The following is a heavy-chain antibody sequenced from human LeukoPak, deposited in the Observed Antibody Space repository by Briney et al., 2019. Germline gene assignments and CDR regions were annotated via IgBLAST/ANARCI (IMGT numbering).Heavy chain of an antibody. V-gene: IGHV3-30*18. Sequence: GRSLRLSCTASGFTFSSFGMHGVRQAPRKGLEWVAVISFDGSNQYYADSVKGRFTISRDNSKNTLDLQMNSLRAEDTAVYYCAKATNSGWYYFDYWGQGTLVTVSP. J-gene: IGHJ4*02. D-gene: IGHD6-19*01. CDR1: GFTFSSFG. CDR2: ISFDGSNQ. CDR3: AKATNSGWYYFDY.